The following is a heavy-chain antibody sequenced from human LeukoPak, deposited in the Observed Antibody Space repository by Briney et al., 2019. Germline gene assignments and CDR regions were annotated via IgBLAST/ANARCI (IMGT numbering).Heavy chain of an antibody. V-gene: IGHV3-66*01. CDR2: IYSGGST. CDR3: ATNSRDPGEVRASDI. D-gene: IGHD3-10*01. J-gene: IGHJ3*02. Sequence: PGGSLRLSCAASGFTVSSNYMRWVRQAPGKGLEWVSVIYSGGSTYYADSVKGRFTISRDNSKNTLYLQMNILRTEDTAVYYCATNSRDPGEVRASDIWGQGTMVTVSS. CDR1: GFTVSSNY.